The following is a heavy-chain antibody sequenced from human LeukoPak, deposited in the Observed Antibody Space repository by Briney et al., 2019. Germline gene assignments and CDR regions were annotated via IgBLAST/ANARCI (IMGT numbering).Heavy chain of an antibody. CDR1: GFKLGDFA. CDR3: ARHRRYCSGGSCYSGYYFDS. CDR2: ISWNGATL. Sequence: GRSLRLSCIGSGFKLGDFAMHWVRQSPGKGLEWVSGISWNGATLDYADSLRGRFTISRDNARNSLYLQMSDLRREDTAVYYCARHRRYCSGGSCYSGYYFDSWGPGTLVTVSS. J-gene: IGHJ4*02. D-gene: IGHD2-15*01. V-gene: IGHV3-9*01.